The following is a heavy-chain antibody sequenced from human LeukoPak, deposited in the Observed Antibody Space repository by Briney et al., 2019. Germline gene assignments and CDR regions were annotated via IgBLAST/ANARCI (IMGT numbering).Heavy chain of an antibody. D-gene: IGHD3-10*01. J-gene: IGHJ4*02. V-gene: IGHV1-2*02. CDR1: VYTFTGYY. CDR3: ARDLYYGSGRSGGY. Sequence: GASVKVSCKASVYTFTGYYMHWVRQAPGQGLEWMGWINPNSGGTNYAQKFQGRVTMTRDTSISTAYMELSRLRSDDTAVYYCARDLYYGSGRSGGYWGQGTLVTVSS. CDR2: INPNSGGT.